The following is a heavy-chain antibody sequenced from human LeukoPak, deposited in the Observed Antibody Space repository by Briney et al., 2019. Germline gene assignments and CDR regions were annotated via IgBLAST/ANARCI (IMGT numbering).Heavy chain of an antibody. Sequence: GGSLRLSCAASGFTFSIYWMSWVRQAPGKGLEWVANIKQDRSEKYYVDSVKGRFTISRDNAKNSLYLQMNSLRAEDTAVYYCARRCFWELVGFDYWGQGTLVTVSS. V-gene: IGHV3-7*01. CDR2: IKQDRSEK. CDR1: GFTFSIYW. D-gene: IGHD1-26*01. CDR3: ARRCFWELVGFDY. J-gene: IGHJ4*02.